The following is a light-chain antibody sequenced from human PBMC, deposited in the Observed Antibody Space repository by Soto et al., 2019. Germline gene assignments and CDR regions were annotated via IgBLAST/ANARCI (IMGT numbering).Light chain of an antibody. CDR1: QSISSH. CDR3: QQTDATPYT. V-gene: IGKV1-39*01. J-gene: IGKJ2*01. CDR2: NTS. Sequence: DIQMTQSPSSLSASVGDRVTIACRSSQSISSHLNWYQQKSGNAPKVVIYNTSDLQFGVPSRFNGSGSGTDFTLTISTLQPEDCATYYCQQTDATPYTFGQGT.